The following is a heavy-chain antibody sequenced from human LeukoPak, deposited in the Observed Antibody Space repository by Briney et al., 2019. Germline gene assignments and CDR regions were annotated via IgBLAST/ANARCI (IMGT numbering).Heavy chain of an antibody. V-gene: IGHV4-31*03. CDR3: ARDHTETSSLNFRNYYYYGMDI. CDR1: GGSIRSGDYS. Sequence: SETLSLTCTVSGGSIRSGDYSWNWIRQHPGRGLEWIGYIYYSGSTYYNPSLTSRVTMSVDTSKNQFSLKLSSVTAADTAIYYCARDHTETSSLNFRNYYYYGMDIWGQGTTVIVSS. CDR2: IYYSGST. J-gene: IGHJ6*02. D-gene: IGHD4-11*01.